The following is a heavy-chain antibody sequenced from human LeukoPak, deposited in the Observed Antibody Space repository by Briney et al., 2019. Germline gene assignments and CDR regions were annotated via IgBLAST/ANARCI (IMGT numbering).Heavy chain of an antibody. D-gene: IGHD1-14*01. CDR3: TTGIRGD. J-gene: IGHJ4*02. CDR1: GFTFSGSA. CDR2: IRSKSNTYAT. Sequence: PGGSLRLSCATSGFTFSGSALHWVRQASGKGLEWVGRIRSKSNTYATSYAASVKGRFTISRDDSKNTAYLQMNSLKSEDTAVYYCTTGIRGDCGQGTLVTVSS. V-gene: IGHV3-73*01.